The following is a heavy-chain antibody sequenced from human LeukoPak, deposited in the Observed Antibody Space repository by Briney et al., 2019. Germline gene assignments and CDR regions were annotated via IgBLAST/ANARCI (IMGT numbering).Heavy chain of an antibody. J-gene: IGHJ4*02. V-gene: IGHV3-30*18. CDR1: AFTFSIFG. CDR3: AKVNNYDDY. CDR2: ISPDGNKE. Sequence: GGSLRLSCAASAFTFSIFGIHWVRQAPGKGLEWVAAISPDGNKEYYTESVKGRFTVSRDNSNNMIYLQMNSLRGEDSAVYYCAKVNNYDDYWGQGTLVTVSS. D-gene: IGHD1/OR15-1a*01.